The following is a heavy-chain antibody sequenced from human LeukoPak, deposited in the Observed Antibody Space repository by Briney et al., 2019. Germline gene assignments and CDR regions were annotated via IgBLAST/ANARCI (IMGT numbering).Heavy chain of an antibody. Sequence: GASVKVSCKASGYTFTSYYMHWVRQAPGQGLEWMGIINPSGGSTSYAQKFQGRVTVTRDTSTSTVYMELSSLRSEDTAVYYCARELTERILGVVIAYYFDYWGQGTLVTVSS. CDR2: INPSGGST. CDR3: ARELTERILGVVIAYYFDY. CDR1: GYTFTSYY. D-gene: IGHD3-3*01. J-gene: IGHJ4*02. V-gene: IGHV1-46*01.